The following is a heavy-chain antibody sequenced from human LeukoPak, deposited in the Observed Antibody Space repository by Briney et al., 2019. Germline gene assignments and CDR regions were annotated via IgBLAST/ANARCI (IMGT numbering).Heavy chain of an antibody. D-gene: IGHD2-2*01. J-gene: IGHJ4*02. CDR2: VNPSGGST. CDR3: ARERPYCSSTSCPFTD. CDR1: GDTFTNYY. V-gene: IGHV1-46*01. Sequence: ASVKVSCKASGDTFTNYYMHWVRQAPGQGLEWMGIVNPSGGSTSYVQKFQGRVTMTRDTSASTVYMEVSSLRSEDMAVYYCARERPYCSSTSCPFTDWGQGTLVTVSS.